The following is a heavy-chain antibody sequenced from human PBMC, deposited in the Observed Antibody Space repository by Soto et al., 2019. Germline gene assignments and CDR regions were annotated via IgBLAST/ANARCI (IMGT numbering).Heavy chain of an antibody. D-gene: IGHD3-3*01. J-gene: IGHJ6*03. Sequence: GGSLRLSCAASGFTFSSYGMHWVRQAPGKGLEWVAVIWYDGSNKYYADSVKGRFTISRDNSKNTLYLQMNSLRAEDTAVYYCARDEEYYDFWSQRPKENYYYYYMDVWGKGTTVTVSS. CDR1: GFTFSSYG. CDR3: ARDEEYYDFWSQRPKENYYYYYMDV. CDR2: IWYDGSNK. V-gene: IGHV3-33*01.